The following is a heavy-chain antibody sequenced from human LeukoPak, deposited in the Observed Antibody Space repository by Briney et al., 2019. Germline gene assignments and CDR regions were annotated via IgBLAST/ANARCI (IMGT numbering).Heavy chain of an antibody. Sequence: GGPLRLSCAASGFTFSSYSMNWVRQAPGKGLEWVSSISSSSSYIYYADSVKGRFTISRDNAKNSLYLQMNSLRAEDTAVYYCARDRSIAAAGTDAFDIWGQGTMVTVSS. CDR2: ISSSSSYI. CDR3: ARDRSIAAAGTDAFDI. V-gene: IGHV3-21*01. J-gene: IGHJ3*02. D-gene: IGHD6-13*01. CDR1: GFTFSSYS.